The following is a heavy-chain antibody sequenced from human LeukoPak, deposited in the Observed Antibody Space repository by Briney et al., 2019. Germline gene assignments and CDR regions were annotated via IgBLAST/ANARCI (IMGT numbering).Heavy chain of an antibody. D-gene: IGHD6-19*01. J-gene: IGHJ4*02. V-gene: IGHV4-59*01. Sequence: PSETLSLTCTVSGGSISNYYWSWIRQPPGKGLEWIGYIYYTGSTNYNPSLKSRVSISVDTSKNQFSLSLSSETAADTAVYYCAGGISVSAGDYWGQGTLVTVSS. CDR1: GGSISNYY. CDR2: IYYTGST. CDR3: AGGISVSAGDY.